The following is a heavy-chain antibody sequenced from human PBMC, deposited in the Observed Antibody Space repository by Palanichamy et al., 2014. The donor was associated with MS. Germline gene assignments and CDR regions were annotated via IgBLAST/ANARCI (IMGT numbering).Heavy chain of an antibody. CDR3: ARHSSYYGNFDY. D-gene: IGHD2/OR15-2a*01. CDR1: GGAISSSSYY. J-gene: IGHJ4*02. CDR2: IYSTGNT. V-gene: IGHV4-39*01. Sequence: QLQAAGVGPRTGEAFETLSLTCTVSGGAISSSSYYWGWIRQPPGKGLEWIGSIYSTGNTYYNPSLKSRVTISVDTSKNQFSLKLSSVTAADTAVYYCARHSSYYGNFDYWGQGTLVTVSS.